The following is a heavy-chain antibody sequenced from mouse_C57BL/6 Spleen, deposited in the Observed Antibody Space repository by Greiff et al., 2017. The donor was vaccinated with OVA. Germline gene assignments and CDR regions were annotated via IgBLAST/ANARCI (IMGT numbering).Heavy chain of an antibody. CDR3: ARRDYDRGADY. CDR2: ISSGSSTI. D-gene: IGHD2-4*01. CDR1: GFTFSAYG. J-gene: IGHJ2*01. Sequence: EVQLVESGGGLVKPGGSLKLSCAASGFTFSAYGMHWVRQAPEKGLEWVAYISSGSSTIYYADTVQGRVTISTDNAKNTLFLQMTRLRSEDTAMYYCARRDYDRGADYWGQGTTLTVSS. V-gene: IGHV5-17*01.